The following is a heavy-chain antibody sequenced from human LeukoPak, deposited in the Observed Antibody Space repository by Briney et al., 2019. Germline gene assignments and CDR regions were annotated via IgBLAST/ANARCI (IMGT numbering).Heavy chain of an antibody. J-gene: IGHJ4*02. CDR1: GGSTSSYY. CDR3: ARTGFSSGYSYYFDY. D-gene: IGHD3-22*01. Sequence: PETLSLTCTVSGGSTSSYYWSWIRQPPGKGLEWIGYFYYSGSINYNPSIKSRVTISVDTSKNQFSLKLSSVTAADTAVYYCARTGFSSGYSYYFDYWGQGTLVTVSS. V-gene: IGHV4-59*01. CDR2: FYYSGSI.